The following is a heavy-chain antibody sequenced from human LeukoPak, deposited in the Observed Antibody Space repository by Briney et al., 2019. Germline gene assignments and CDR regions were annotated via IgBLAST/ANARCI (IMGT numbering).Heavy chain of an antibody. CDR2: MNPNSGNT. Sequence: ASVKVSCKASGCTFTSYDINWVRQATGQGLEWMGWMNPNSGNTGYAQKFQGRVTMTRNTSISTAYMELSSLRSEDTAVYYCARVRITMVRGVILGAAFDIWGQGTMVTVSS. CDR3: ARVRITMVRGVILGAAFDI. D-gene: IGHD3-10*01. CDR1: GCTFTSYD. V-gene: IGHV1-8*01. J-gene: IGHJ3*02.